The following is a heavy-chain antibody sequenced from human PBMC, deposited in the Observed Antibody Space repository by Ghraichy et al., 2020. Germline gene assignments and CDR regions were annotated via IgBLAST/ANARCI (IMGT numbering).Heavy chain of an antibody. CDR3: ARVWAADAAGSVGIGIGPFDY. J-gene: IGHJ4*02. Sequence: GGSLRLSCAASGFTFSSYSMNWVRQAPGKGLEWVSSISSSSSYIYYADSVKGRFTISRDNAKNSLYLQMNSLRAEDTAVYYCARVWAADAAGSVGIGIGPFDYWGQGTLVTVSS. V-gene: IGHV3-21*01. CDR2: ISSSSSYI. CDR1: GFTFSSYS. D-gene: IGHD7-27*01.